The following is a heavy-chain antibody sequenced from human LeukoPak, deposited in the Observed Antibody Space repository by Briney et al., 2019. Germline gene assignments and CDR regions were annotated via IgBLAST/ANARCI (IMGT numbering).Heavy chain of an antibody. Sequence: AGGSLRLSCAASGFTFSTYAVTWVRQAPGKGLEWVSTISGSGDSTYYADSVKGRFTISRDNSKDTLYLQMSSVRVDDTAVYYCARDRGRYYDSRGFYWGYYFDPWGQGILVTVST. V-gene: IGHV3-23*01. D-gene: IGHD3-22*01. CDR3: ARDRGRYYDSRGFYWGYYFDP. CDR1: GFTFSTYA. J-gene: IGHJ4*02. CDR2: ISGSGDST.